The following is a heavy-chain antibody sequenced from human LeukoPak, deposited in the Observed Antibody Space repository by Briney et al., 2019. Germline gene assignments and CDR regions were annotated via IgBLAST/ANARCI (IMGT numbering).Heavy chain of an antibody. CDR3: ASLSLDTAMAPEAY. CDR1: QFTFSDFS. J-gene: IGHJ4*02. CDR2: IKQDGSEK. V-gene: IGHV3-7*01. D-gene: IGHD5-18*01. Sequence: GGSLRLSCAASQFTFSDFSMTWIRQAPGKGLEWVANIKQDGSEKYYVDSVKGRFTISRDNAKNSLYLQMNSLRAEDTAVYYCASLSLDTAMAPEAYWGQGTLVTVSS.